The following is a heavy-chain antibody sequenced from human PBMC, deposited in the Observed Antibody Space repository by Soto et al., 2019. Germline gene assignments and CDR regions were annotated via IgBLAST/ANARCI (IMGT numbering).Heavy chain of an antibody. CDR2: INAGNGNT. Sequence: QVQLVQSGAEVKKPGASVKVSCKASGYTFTSYAMHWVRQAPGQRLEWMGWINAGNGNTKYSQKFQGRVTITRDTSASTAYMELSSLRSEDTAVYYCARGGELLWFGELYAFDIWGQGTMVTVSS. D-gene: IGHD3-10*01. V-gene: IGHV1-3*01. J-gene: IGHJ3*02. CDR1: GYTFTSYA. CDR3: ARGGELLWFGELYAFDI.